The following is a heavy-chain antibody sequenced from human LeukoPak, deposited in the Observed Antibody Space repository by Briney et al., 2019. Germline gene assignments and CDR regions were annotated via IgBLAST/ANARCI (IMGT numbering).Heavy chain of an antibody. J-gene: IGHJ4*02. CDR2: INSDGINT. CDR3: ASHSGGYAY. V-gene: IGHV3-74*01. D-gene: IGHD5-12*01. CDR1: GFTFSNYW. Sequence: PGGSLRLSCAASGFTFSNYWMHWVRQAPGKGLVWVSRINSDGINTSYADSVKGRFTISRDNAKNTLNLQMNSLRAEDTAVYYCASHSGGYAYWGQGTLVTVSS.